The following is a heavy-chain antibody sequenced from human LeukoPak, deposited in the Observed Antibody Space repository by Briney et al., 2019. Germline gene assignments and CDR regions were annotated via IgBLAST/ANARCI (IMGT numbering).Heavy chain of an antibody. J-gene: IGHJ4*02. CDR3: ASTYYYGSGSYGY. CDR1: GGSISSGSYY. V-gene: IGHV4-61*02. CDR2: IYTSGST. D-gene: IGHD3-10*01. Sequence: SETLSLTCTVSGGSISSGSYYWSWIRQPAGKGLEWIGRIYTSGSTNYNPSLKSRATISVDTSKNLFSLKLSSVTAADTAVYYCASTYYYGSGSYGYWGQGTLVTVSS.